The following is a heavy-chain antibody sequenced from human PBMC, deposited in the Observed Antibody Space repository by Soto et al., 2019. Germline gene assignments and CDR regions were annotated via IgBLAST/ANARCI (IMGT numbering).Heavy chain of an antibody. D-gene: IGHD3-22*01. Sequence: PGGSLRLSCAASGFTFSSYAMHWVRQAPGKGLEWVAVISYDGSNKYYADAVKGRFTISRDNSRNSLYLQMNSLRAEDTAVYYCARDRGIYYDRSAPRYGMDVWGQGTTVTVSS. CDR3: ARDRGIYYDRSAPRYGMDV. CDR2: ISYDGSNK. J-gene: IGHJ6*02. V-gene: IGHV3-30-3*01. CDR1: GFTFSSYA.